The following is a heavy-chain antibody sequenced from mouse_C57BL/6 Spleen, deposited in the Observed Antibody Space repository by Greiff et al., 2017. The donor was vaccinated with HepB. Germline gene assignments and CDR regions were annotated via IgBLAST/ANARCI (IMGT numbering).Heavy chain of an antibody. J-gene: IGHJ3*01. D-gene: IGHD2-4*01. CDR1: GFTFSSYA. CDR2: ISSGGDYI. Sequence: EVQRVESGEGLVKPGGSLKLSCAASGFTFSSYAMSWVRQTPEKRLEWVAYISSGGDYIYYADTVKGRFTISRDNARNTLYLQMSSLKSEDTAMYYCTSPIYYDYPAWFAYWGQGTLVTVSA. CDR3: TSPIYYDYPAWFAY. V-gene: IGHV5-9-1*02.